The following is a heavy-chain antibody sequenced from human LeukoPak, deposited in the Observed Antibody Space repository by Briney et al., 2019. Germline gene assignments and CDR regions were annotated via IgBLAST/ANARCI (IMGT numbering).Heavy chain of an antibody. CDR1: GITFSSYS. J-gene: IGHJ4*02. CDR3: ARDQGGVGY. Sequence: GGSLRLSCVASGITFSSYSMNWVRQAPGKGLEWVSYISSFSGTINYADSVKGRFTISRDDAKNSLYLQMNSLRAEDTAVYYCARDQGGVGYWGQGTLVTVSS. V-gene: IGHV3-48*01. D-gene: IGHD3-16*01. CDR2: ISSFSGTI.